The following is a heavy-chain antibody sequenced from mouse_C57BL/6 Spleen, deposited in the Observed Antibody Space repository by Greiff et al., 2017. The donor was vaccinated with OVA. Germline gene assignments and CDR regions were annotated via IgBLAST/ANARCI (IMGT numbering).Heavy chain of an antibody. D-gene: IGHD1-1*01. V-gene: IGHV3-6*01. Sequence: VQLKESGPGLVKPSQSLSLTCSVTGYSITSGYYWNWIRQFPGNKLEWMGYISYDGSNNYNPSLKNRISIPRDTSKNQFFLKLNSVTTEDTATYYCAREGTYGAAMDYWGQGTSVTVSS. CDR1: GYSITSGYY. CDR3: AREGTYGAAMDY. J-gene: IGHJ4*01. CDR2: ISYDGSN.